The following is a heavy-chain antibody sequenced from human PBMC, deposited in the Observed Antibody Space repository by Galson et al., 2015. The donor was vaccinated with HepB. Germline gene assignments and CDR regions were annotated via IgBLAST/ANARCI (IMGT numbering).Heavy chain of an antibody. CDR1: GYTFTDYY. CDR2: VDPEDGET. Sequence: VKVSCKVSGYTFTDYYMHWVQQAPGKGLEWMGLVDPEDGETIYAEKFQGRVTLTADTSTDTAYMELSSLRSEDTAVYYCATPKWDSAIYYYYGMDVWGQGTTVTVSS. D-gene: IGHD1-26*01. V-gene: IGHV1-69-2*01. CDR3: ATPKWDSAIYYYYGMDV. J-gene: IGHJ6*02.